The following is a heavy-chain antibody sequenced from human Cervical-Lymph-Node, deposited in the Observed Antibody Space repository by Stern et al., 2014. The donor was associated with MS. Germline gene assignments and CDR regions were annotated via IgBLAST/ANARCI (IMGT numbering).Heavy chain of an antibody. D-gene: IGHD6-13*01. Sequence: QVKLQESGPGLVRPSETLSLTCTVSGGSISTYYWSWIRQPPGKGLEWIGYVFYSGSTNYNPSLKSRVTISLDTSMNRFSLKLNSVTAADTALYYCARVGQQLGQIDYWGQGTLVTVSS. CDR3: ARVGQQLGQIDY. J-gene: IGHJ4*02. CDR1: GGSISTYY. CDR2: VFYSGST. V-gene: IGHV4-59*01.